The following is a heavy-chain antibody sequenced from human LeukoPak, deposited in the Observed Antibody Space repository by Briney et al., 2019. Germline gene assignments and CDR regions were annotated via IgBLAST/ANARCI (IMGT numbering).Heavy chain of an antibody. CDR1: GGTFSSYA. J-gene: IGHJ4*02. Sequence: ASVKVSCKASGGTFSSYAISLVGQAPGQGLEWIGRIIPIFGTANYAQKFQGRVTITTDESTSTAYMELSSLRSEDTAVYYCERDDITIFGVVTPPGFDYWGQGTLVTVSS. CDR3: ERDDITIFGVVTPPGFDY. V-gene: IGHV1-69*05. D-gene: IGHD3-3*01. CDR2: IIPIFGTA.